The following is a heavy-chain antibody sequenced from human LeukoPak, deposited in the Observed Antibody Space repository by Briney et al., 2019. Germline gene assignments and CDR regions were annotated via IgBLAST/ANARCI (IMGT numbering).Heavy chain of an antibody. V-gene: IGHV1-2*02. Sequence: ASFMKICRASGYTFTGNYMHCVRHHLGQGLEWMGWITPNRVGINYAQQFPCRVTMPSHTTISTAYMELSRLRSDDPAVSCCARAVRPQCQVLGYWGQGTLVTVSS. CDR3: ARAVRPQCQVLGY. D-gene: IGHD3-16*01. CDR1: GYTFTGNY. J-gene: IGHJ4*02. CDR2: ITPNRVGI.